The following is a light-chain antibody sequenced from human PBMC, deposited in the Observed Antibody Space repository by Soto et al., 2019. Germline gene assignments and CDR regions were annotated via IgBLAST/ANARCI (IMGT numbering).Light chain of an antibody. CDR1: NSNIGSNT. J-gene: IGLJ3*02. CDR3: ATWDDSLNGWV. CDR2: SNN. V-gene: IGLV1-44*01. Sequence: QAVVTQPPSASGTPGQWVPISCSGSNSNIGSNTVSWYQQLPGTAPKLLIYSNNQRPSGVPDRFSGSKSGTSASLAISGLQSEDEADYFCATWDDSLNGWVFGGGTQLTVL.